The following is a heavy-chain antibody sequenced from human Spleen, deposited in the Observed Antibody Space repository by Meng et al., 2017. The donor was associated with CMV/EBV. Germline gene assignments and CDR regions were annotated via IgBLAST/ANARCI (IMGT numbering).Heavy chain of an antibody. CDR3: ASGSGSLRQYH. V-gene: IGHV4-4*02. CDR1: GGSISRSNL. CDR2: IYHSGST. D-gene: IGHD3-10*01. Sequence: LTCAVSGGSISRSNLWTWVRQVPGKGLEWIGEIYHSGSTNYNPSLKSRVTISVGKFKNQFSLKLGSVTAADTAVYYCASGSGSLRQYHWGQGTLVTVSS. J-gene: IGHJ4*02.